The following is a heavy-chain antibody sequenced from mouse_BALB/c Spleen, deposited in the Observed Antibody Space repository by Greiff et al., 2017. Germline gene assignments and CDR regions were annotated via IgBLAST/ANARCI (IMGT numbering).Heavy chain of an antibody. CDR1: GYTFTSYW. CDR2: IYPSDSYT. CDR3: TRGRNRYDGVGFDY. Sequence: QVQLQQPGAELVRPGASVKLSCKASGYTFTSYWINWVKQRPGQGLEWIGNIYPSDSYTNYNQKFKDKATLTVDKSSSTAYMQLSSPTSEDSAVYYCTRGRNRYDGVGFDYWGQGTTLTVSS. V-gene: IGHV1-69*02. J-gene: IGHJ2*01. D-gene: IGHD2-14*01.